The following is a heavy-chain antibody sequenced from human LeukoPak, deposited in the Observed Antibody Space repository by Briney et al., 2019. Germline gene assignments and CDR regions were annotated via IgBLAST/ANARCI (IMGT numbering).Heavy chain of an antibody. V-gene: IGHV3-23*01. D-gene: IGHD3-22*01. CDR2: ISGSGGST. CDR3: AKGMYYYDSSGYYFDGDAFDI. Sequence: GGSLRLSCAASGSTFSSYAMSWVRQAPGKGLEWVSAISGSGGSTYYADSVKGRFTISRDNSKNTLYLQMNSLRAEDTAVYYCAKGMYYYDSSGYYFDGDAFDIWGQGTMVTVSS. CDR1: GSTFSSYA. J-gene: IGHJ3*02.